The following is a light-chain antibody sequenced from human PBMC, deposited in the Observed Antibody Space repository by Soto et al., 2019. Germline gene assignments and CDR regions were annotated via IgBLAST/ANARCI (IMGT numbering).Light chain of an antibody. Sequence: DIHMNQSPSSLTASVGDRGTITCRSSTSISIHLNWYQQKPGKAPNLLIYGASSLKSGVPARFRGSGSGTDFTLTISSLQPEDFATYFCQQVESFPSTFGGGTKVDIK. CDR1: TSISIH. CDR3: QQVESFPST. J-gene: IGKJ4*01. V-gene: IGKV1-39*01. CDR2: GAS.